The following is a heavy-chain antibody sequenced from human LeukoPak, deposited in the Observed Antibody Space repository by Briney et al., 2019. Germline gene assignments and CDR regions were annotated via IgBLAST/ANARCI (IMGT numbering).Heavy chain of an antibody. Sequence: ASVKVSCKASGYTFTGYYMHWVRQAPGQGLQWMGGITPIFGKAKYAQKFQGRVTITADESANTVYMELHSLRSEDTALYYCARDVGSESYSYGMDVWGQGTTVTVSS. D-gene: IGHD3-10*01. CDR3: ARDVGSESYSYGMDV. CDR2: ITPIFGKA. CDR1: GYTFTGYY. J-gene: IGHJ6*02. V-gene: IGHV1-69*13.